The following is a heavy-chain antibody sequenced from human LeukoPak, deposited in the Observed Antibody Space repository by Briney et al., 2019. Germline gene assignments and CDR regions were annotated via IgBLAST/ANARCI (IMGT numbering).Heavy chain of an antibody. CDR1: GFTFSDYY. CDR2: ISSSGSTI. J-gene: IGHJ4*02. CDR3: ARDVAARPFLLYGRRGIDY. V-gene: IGHV3-11*04. D-gene: IGHD6-6*01. Sequence: PGGSLRLSCAASGFTFSDYYMSWIRQAPGKGLEWVSYISSSGSTIYYADSVKGRFTISRDNAKNSLYLQMNSLRAEDTAVYYCARDVAARPFLLYGRRGIDYWGQGTLVTVSS.